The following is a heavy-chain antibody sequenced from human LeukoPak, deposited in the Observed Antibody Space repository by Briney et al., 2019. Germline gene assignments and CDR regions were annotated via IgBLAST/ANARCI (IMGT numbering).Heavy chain of an antibody. J-gene: IGHJ5*02. Sequence: ASVKVSCKASGYTFTSFGISWVRQAPGQGLEWMGWINTYNGNTKYAQKFQGRVTMTRDTSISTAYMELSRLRSDDTAVYYCARASGNTAMPLAEFDPWGQGTLVTVSS. CDR1: GYTFTSFG. CDR3: ARASGNTAMPLAEFDP. D-gene: IGHD5-18*01. V-gene: IGHV1-18*01. CDR2: INTYNGNT.